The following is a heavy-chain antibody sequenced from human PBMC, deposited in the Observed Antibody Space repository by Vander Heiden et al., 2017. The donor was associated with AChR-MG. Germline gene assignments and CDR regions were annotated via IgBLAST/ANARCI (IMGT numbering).Heavy chain of an antibody. Sequence: QVQLVESGGGVVQPGWSLRLSCAASGFTFSGYGMHWVRQAPGKGLEWVAFIRYDGSNKYDADSVKGRFTISRDNSKNTLYLQMNSLRAEDTAVYYCAKGMATGSYYWGQGTLVTVSS. V-gene: IGHV3-30*02. D-gene: IGHD5-12*01. CDR2: IRYDGSNK. CDR3: AKGMATGSYY. J-gene: IGHJ4*02. CDR1: GFTFSGYG.